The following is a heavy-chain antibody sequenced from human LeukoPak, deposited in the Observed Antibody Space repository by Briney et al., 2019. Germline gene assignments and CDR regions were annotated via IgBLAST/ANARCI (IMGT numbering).Heavy chain of an antibody. CDR2: FDPEDGGT. Sequence: GASVTVSCTVSGYTLTELSMHWVRQAPGKGLEWMGGFDPEDGGTIYAQKFQGRVTMTEDTSTDTAYMELSSLRSEDTAVYYCATGPGHCSGGSCYSNWFDPWGQGTLVTVSS. J-gene: IGHJ5*02. CDR1: GYTLTELS. D-gene: IGHD2-15*01. CDR3: ATGPGHCSGGSCYSNWFDP. V-gene: IGHV1-24*01.